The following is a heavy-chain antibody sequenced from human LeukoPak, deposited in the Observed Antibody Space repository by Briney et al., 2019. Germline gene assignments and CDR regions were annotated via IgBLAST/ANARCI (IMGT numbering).Heavy chain of an antibody. V-gene: IGHV4-34*01. CDR2: IYYSGRT. D-gene: IGHD2-15*01. Sequence: PSETLSLTCAVYGGSFSGYYWSWIRQPPGKGLEWIGTIYYSGRTYYSPSPKSRVTISVDTSKNQFSLKLSSVTAADTAVYYCARVVGYCSGGSCYLDCYYYYYMDVWGKGTTVTVSS. CDR1: GGSFSGYY. CDR3: ARVVGYCSGGSCYLDCYYYYYMDV. J-gene: IGHJ6*03.